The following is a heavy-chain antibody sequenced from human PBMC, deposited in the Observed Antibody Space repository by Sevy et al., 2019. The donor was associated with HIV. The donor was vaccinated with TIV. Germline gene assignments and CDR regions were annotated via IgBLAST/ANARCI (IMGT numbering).Heavy chain of an antibody. J-gene: IGHJ6*02. CDR1: GDSISGYY. Sequence: SETLSLTCTVSGDSISGYYWNWIRQPPGKGLEWIGYIFYSRSTNYSPSPKSRVTISKDTSKNQFSLKLSSVTAADTALYYCARGAPNYYYAMDVWGQGTTVTVSS. V-gene: IGHV4-59*01. CDR3: ARGAPNYYYAMDV. CDR2: IFYSRST.